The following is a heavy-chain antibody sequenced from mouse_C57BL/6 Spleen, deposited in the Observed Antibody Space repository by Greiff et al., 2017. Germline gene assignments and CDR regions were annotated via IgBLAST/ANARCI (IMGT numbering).Heavy chain of an antibody. CDR1: GYAFTNYL. D-gene: IGHD1-1*01. CDR3: ARYGSSYWYFDV. V-gene: IGHV1-54*01. Sequence: VQLVESGAELVRPGTSVKVSCKASGYAFTNYLIEWVKQRPGQGLEWIRVINPGSGGTNYNEKFKGKATLPADKSSSTAYMQLSSLTSEDSAVYFCARYGSSYWYFDVWGTGTTVTVSS. CDR2: INPGSGGT. J-gene: IGHJ1*03.